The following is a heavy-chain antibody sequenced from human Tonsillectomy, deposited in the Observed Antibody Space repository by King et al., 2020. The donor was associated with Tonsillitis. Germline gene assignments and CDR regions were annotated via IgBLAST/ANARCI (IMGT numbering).Heavy chain of an antibody. CDR2: TFVSGTT. CDR3: ARDEFLDSSGYYLDH. V-gene: IGHV4-4*07. J-gene: IGHJ4*02. CDR1: GDSIRGQY. D-gene: IGHD3-22*01. Sequence: VQLQESGPGLVKPWETLSLTCTVSGDSIRGQYWTWIRQPAGKGLEWISRTFVSGTTDYNPSLRGRVTMSFDTSKNQVSLKMNSVTAADAAVYYCARDEFLDSSGYYLDHWGQGILVTVSS.